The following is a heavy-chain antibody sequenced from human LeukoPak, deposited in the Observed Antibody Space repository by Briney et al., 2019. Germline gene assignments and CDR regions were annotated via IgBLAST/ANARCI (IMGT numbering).Heavy chain of an antibody. Sequence: GGSLRLSCAASGFTFSSYEMNWVRQAPGKGLEWVSYISSSGSTIYYADSVKRRFTISRDNAKNSLYLQMNSLRAEDKAVYYCAELGITMIGGVWGKGTTVTISS. CDR2: ISSSGSTI. D-gene: IGHD3-10*02. CDR3: AELGITMIGGV. J-gene: IGHJ6*04. V-gene: IGHV3-48*03. CDR1: GFTFSSYE.